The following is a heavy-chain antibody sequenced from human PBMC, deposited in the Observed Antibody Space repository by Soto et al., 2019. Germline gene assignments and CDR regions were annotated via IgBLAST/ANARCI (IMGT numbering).Heavy chain of an antibody. J-gene: IGHJ4*02. Sequence: QVHLVESGGGVVQPGTSLRLSCAASGFSFSSFGIHWVRQAPGKGLEWVAGMWYDGSNKYYADSVKDRFSISRDNSKNTLYLQMIRLRAENTAVYYCEQDDKDEYGADRGGFGCWGQGPLVTVSS. V-gene: IGHV3-33*06. CDR1: GFSFSSFG. D-gene: IGHD2-8*01. CDR2: MWYDGSNK. CDR3: EQDDKDEYGADRGGFGC.